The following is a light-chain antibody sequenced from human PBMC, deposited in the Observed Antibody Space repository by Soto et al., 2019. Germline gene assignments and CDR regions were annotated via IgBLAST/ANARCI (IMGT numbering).Light chain of an antibody. CDR2: DVT. CDR1: STDVGDFNY. Sequence: QSVLTQPASVSGSPGRSVTISCTGTSTDVGDFNYVSWYQHLPGRAPKLIIYDVTNRPSGISYRFSASKSGRTASLTISGLQAEDEGDYYCSSYSSSTTHVVFGGGNKLTVL. CDR3: SSYSSSTTHVV. V-gene: IGLV2-14*03. J-gene: IGLJ2*01.